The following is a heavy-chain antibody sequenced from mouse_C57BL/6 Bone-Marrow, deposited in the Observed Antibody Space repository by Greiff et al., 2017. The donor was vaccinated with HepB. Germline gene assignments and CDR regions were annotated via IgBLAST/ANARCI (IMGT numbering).Heavy chain of an antibody. Sequence: EVQLQQSGPVLARPGASVKMSCKTSGYTFTSYWMHWVKQRPGQGLEWIGAIYPGNSDTSYNQKFKGKAKLTAVTSASTAYMELSSLTNEDSAVYYCTRRVFGIYDGYGKYFDVWGTGTTVTVSS. CDR3: TRRVFGIYDGYGKYFDV. J-gene: IGHJ1*03. CDR2: IYPGNSDT. D-gene: IGHD2-3*01. CDR1: GYTFTSYW. V-gene: IGHV1-5*01.